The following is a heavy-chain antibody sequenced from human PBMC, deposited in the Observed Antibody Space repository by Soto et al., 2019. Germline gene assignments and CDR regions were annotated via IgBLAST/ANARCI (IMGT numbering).Heavy chain of an antibody. D-gene: IGHD2-8*01. CDR2: IYYSGST. CDR3: ARTSPRYYTNGVCYTMAFDY. J-gene: IGHJ4*01. CDR1: GGSISSYY. V-gene: IGHV4-59*07. Sequence: SDTLSLTCTVSGGSISSYYWSWIRQPPGKGLEWIGYIYYSGSTNYNPSLKSRVTISVDTSKNQFSLKLSSVTAADTAVYYCARTSPRYYTNGVCYTMAFDYWGQGTLVTVSS.